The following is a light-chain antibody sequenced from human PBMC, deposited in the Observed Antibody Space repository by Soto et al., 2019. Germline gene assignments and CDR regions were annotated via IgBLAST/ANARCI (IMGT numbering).Light chain of an antibody. J-gene: IGKJ4*01. V-gene: IGKV1-5*01. CDR3: QQYDSYSPLT. Sequence: DIQMTQSPSTLSASVGDRVTMTCRASQSISKWLAWYQQKPGTAPKLLIYVASNLESGVPSRFSGSGSGTEFTLTIRSLQPDDFATYYCQQYDSYSPLTFGGGTKVDIK. CDR2: VAS. CDR1: QSISKW.